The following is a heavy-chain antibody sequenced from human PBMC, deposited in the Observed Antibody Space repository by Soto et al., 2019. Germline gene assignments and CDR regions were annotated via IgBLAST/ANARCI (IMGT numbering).Heavy chain of an antibody. CDR1: GYSFTSYW. D-gene: IGHD4-17*01. V-gene: IGHV5-51*03. Sequence: EVQLVQSGAEVKKPGESLKISCKGSGYSFTSYWIGWVRQMPGKGLEWMGIIYPGDSDTRYSPSFQGQVTISADKSISTAYLQWSSLKASDTAMYYCARVKWDYGDYVLLDYWGQGTLVTVSS. CDR2: IYPGDSDT. CDR3: ARVKWDYGDYVLLDY. J-gene: IGHJ4*02.